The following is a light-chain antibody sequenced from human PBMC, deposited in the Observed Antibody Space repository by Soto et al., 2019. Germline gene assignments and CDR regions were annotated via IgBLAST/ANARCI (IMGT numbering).Light chain of an antibody. CDR1: QSVNNNY. J-gene: IGKJ1*01. CDR3: QQCASSPWT. Sequence: EIVLTQSPGTLSLSPGERATLSCRASQSVNNNYLAWYQQKPGQAPRLLIHDASSRATGIPDRFSGSGSGTDFTLTISRLEPEDVAVYYCQQCASSPWTFGQGTKVEIK. CDR2: DAS. V-gene: IGKV3-20*01.